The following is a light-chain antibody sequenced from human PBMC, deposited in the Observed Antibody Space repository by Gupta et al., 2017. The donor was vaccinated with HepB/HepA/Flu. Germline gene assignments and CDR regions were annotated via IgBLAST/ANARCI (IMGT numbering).Light chain of an antibody. CDR2: GAS. Sequence: EIVLTQSPGTLSLSPGERATLSCRASQTVNSRYLAWFQQKPGQAPRLLIYGASNRATGIPDRFRGSGSGTDFSLTITRLEPEDFAVYYCQQYDTSPDTFGQGTTVEI. CDR1: QTVNSRY. CDR3: QQYDTSPDT. V-gene: IGKV3-20*01. J-gene: IGKJ1*01.